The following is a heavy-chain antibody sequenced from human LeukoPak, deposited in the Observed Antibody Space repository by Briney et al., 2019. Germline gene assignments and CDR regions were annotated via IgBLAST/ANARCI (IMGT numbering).Heavy chain of an antibody. V-gene: IGHV1-46*01. D-gene: IGHD3-10*01. CDR2: INPSGGST. Sequence: ASVKVSCKASGYTFTSYYMHWVRQAPGQGLEWMGIINPSGGSTSYAQKFQGRVTMTRDTSTGTVYMELSSLRSEDTAVYYCARASGNTMVRGVKGAFDIWGQGTMVTVSS. CDR1: GYTFTSYY. J-gene: IGHJ3*02. CDR3: ARASGNTMVRGVKGAFDI.